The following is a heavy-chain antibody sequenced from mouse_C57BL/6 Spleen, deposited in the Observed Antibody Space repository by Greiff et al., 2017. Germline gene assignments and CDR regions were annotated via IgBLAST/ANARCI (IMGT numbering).Heavy chain of an antibody. CDR3: ARSAQATFYAMDY. V-gene: IGHV1-53*01. D-gene: IGHD3-2*02. J-gene: IGHJ4*01. Sequence: QVHVKQSGTELVKPGASVKLSCKASGYTFTSYWMHWVKQRPGQGLEWIGNINPSNGGTNYNEKFKSKATLTVDQSSSTAYMQLSSLTSEDSAVYYCARSAQATFYAMDYWGQGTSVTVSS. CDR2: INPSNGGT. CDR1: GYTFTSYW.